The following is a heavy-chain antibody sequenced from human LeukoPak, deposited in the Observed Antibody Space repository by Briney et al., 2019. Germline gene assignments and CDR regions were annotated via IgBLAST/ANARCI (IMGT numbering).Heavy chain of an antibody. J-gene: IGHJ6*02. V-gene: IGHV3-13*01. CDR2: IGTAGDT. CDR1: GFTFSSYD. D-gene: IGHD6-13*01. CDR3: AKCPGYSSSCRKYGMDV. Sequence: GGSLRLSCAASGFTFSSYDMHWVRQATGKGLEWVSAIGTAGDTYYPGSVKGRFTISRENAKNSLYLQMNSLRAEDTAVYYCAKCPGYSSSCRKYGMDVWGQGTTVTVSS.